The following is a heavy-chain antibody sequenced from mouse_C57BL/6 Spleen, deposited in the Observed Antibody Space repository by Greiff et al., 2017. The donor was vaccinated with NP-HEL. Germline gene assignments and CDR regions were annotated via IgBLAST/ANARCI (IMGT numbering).Heavy chain of an antibody. J-gene: IGHJ4*01. D-gene: IGHD1-1*01. CDR3: ARVRGYYYGSRDAMDY. CDR2: ISYDGSN. V-gene: IGHV3-6*01. CDR1: GYSITSGYY. Sequence: EVKLMESGPGLVKPSQSLSLTCSVTGYSITSGYYWNWIRQFPGNKLEWMGYISYDGSNNYNPSLNNRISITRDTSKNQFFLKLNSVTTEDTATYYCARVRGYYYGSRDAMDYWGQGTSVTVSS.